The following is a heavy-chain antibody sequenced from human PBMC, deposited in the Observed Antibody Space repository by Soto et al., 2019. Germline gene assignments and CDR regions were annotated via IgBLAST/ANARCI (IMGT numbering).Heavy chain of an antibody. CDR3: ARSWVIPTRYFDY. D-gene: IGHD3-22*01. CDR1: GGTFSSYA. Sequence: QVQLVQSGAEVKKPGSSVKVSCKASGGTFSSYAISWLRQDPGQGLGGMGVIITIFGTANYAQKFQGRVTITADESTSTAYMELSSLRSEDTAVYSCARSWVIPTRYFDYWGQGTLVTVSS. V-gene: IGHV1-69*01. CDR2: IITIFGTA. J-gene: IGHJ4*02.